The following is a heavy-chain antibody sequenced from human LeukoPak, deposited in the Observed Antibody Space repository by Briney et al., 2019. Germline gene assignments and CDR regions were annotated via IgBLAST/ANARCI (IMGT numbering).Heavy chain of an antibody. CDR2: IWYDGSNK. J-gene: IGHJ4*02. V-gene: IGHV3-33*01. CDR3: ARALGGMVNPGFFDY. D-gene: IGHD2-8*01. Sequence: AGGSLRLSCAASGFTFSSYGMHWFRQAPGKGLEWVAVIWYDGSNKYYADSVKGRFTISRDNSKNTLYLQMNSLRAEDTAVYYCARALGGMVNPGFFDYWGQGTLVTVSS. CDR1: GFTFSSYG.